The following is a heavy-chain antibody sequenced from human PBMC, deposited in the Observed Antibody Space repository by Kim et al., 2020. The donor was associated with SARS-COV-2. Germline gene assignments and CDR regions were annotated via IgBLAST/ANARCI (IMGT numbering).Heavy chain of an antibody. CDR1: GGSFSGYY. V-gene: IGHV4-34*01. J-gene: IGHJ4*02. D-gene: IGHD6-13*01. CDR2: INHSGST. Sequence: SETLSLTCAVYGGSFSGYYWSWIRQPPGKGLEWIGEINHSGSTNYNPSLKSRVTISVDTSKNQFSLKLSSVTAADTAVYYCAVQSIAAAGTSDYWGQGTLVTVSS. CDR3: AVQSIAAAGTSDY.